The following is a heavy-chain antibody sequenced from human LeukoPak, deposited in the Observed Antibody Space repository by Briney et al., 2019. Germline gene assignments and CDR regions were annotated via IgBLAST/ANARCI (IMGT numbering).Heavy chain of an antibody. CDR1: GYTFTSYA. Sequence: ASVKVSCKASGYTFTSYAIHWVRQAPGQRLEWMGWINAINGNTKYSQNFQGRVTITRDTSASTAYMELSSLRSEDTAVYYCARYYGDYFAYWGQGTLVTASS. CDR2: INAINGNT. J-gene: IGHJ4*02. CDR3: ARYYGDYFAY. V-gene: IGHV1-3*01. D-gene: IGHD4-17*01.